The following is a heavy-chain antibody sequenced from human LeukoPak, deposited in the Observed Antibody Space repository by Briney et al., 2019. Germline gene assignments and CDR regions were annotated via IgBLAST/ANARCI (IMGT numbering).Heavy chain of an antibody. CDR2: IYHSGST. D-gene: IGHD5-12*01. Sequence: PSETLSLTCTVSGGSISSSSYSWSWIRQPPGKGLEWIGYIYHSGSTYYNPSLKSRVTMSVDRSNNQFSLKLSSVTAADTAVYYCARVVATIRWFDPWGQGTLVSVSS. J-gene: IGHJ5*02. CDR3: ARVVATIRWFDP. CDR1: GGSISSSSYS. V-gene: IGHV4-30-2*01.